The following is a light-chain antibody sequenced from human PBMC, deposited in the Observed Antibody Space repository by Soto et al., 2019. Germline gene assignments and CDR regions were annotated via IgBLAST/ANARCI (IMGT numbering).Light chain of an antibody. CDR3: QQYGSSRWT. V-gene: IGKV3-20*01. CDR1: QSVSSSY. J-gene: IGKJ1*01. CDR2: GAS. Sequence: EKGLTRSPGTLYLSPGERATLSCRASQSVSSSYLAWYQQKPGQAPRLLIYGASSRATGIPDRFSGSGSGTDFTLTISRLEPEDFAVYYCQQYGSSRWTFGQGTKVDIK.